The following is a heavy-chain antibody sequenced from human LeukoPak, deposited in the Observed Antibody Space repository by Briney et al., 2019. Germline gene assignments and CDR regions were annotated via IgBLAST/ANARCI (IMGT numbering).Heavy chain of an antibody. J-gene: IGHJ3*02. V-gene: IGHV3-33*01. CDR2: MWSDGIRK. CDR3: TRDADTSGHYDIFDI. CDR1: GFTFSYYG. D-gene: IGHD6-19*01. Sequence: GGSLRLSCATSGFTFSYYGIHWVRQAPGKGLEWVAVMWSDGIRKYYTDSVKGRFTVSRDTSKNTQYLEMSSLRVEDAAVYYCTRDADTSGHYDIFDIWGQGTMITVSS.